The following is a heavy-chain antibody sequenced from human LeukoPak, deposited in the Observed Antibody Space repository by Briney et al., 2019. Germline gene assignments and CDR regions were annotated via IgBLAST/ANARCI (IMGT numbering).Heavy chain of an antibody. CDR3: WSGGYMDV. D-gene: IGHD3-3*01. CDR2: ISGDGVKT. V-gene: IGHV3-23*01. CDR1: GFIFSSYA. J-gene: IGHJ6*03. Sequence: GRSLRLSCAASGFIFSSYAMSWVRQAPGKGLEWVSGISGDGVKTYYADSVKGRFTISRDNAKNSLYLQMNSLRAEDTAVYYCWSGGYMDVWGKGTTVTVSS.